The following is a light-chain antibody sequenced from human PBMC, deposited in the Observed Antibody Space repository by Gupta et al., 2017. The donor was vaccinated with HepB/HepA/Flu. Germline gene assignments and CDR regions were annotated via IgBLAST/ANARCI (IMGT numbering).Light chain of an antibody. Sequence: QSALTQPASVSGSPGQSITISCTGTSSDVGGYNIVSWFQQYPGKAPKLIIYGVTKRPSGISSRFSGSKSGNTASLTISGLQSEDVADYFCCSYAGRSSVIFGGGTKLAVL. CDR1: SSDVGGYNI. CDR3: CSYAGRSSVI. V-gene: IGLV2-23*02. CDR2: GVT. J-gene: IGLJ2*01.